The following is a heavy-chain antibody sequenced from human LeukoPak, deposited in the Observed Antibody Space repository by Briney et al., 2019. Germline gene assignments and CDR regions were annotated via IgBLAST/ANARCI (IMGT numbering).Heavy chain of an antibody. D-gene: IGHD6-19*01. CDR3: ARAIAVVGPHLYYYMDV. V-gene: IGHV4-61*01. CDR1: GGSISSGSYY. Sequence: SETLSLTCTVSGGSISSGSYYWSWIRQPPGKGLEWIGYIYYSGSTNYNPSLKSRVTISVDTSKNQFSLKLSSVTAADTAVYYCARAIAVVGPHLYYYMDVWGKGTTVTVSS. J-gene: IGHJ6*03. CDR2: IYYSGST.